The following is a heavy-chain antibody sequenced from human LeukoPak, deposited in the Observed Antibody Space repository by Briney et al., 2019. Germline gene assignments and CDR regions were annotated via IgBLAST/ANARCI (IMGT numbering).Heavy chain of an antibody. CDR2: ISGSGVNT. D-gene: IGHD2-2*01. Sequence: GGSLRLSCAASGFTVSRTYMSWVRQAPGKGLEWVSTISGSGVNTFYADSVKGRFTISRDISKNTLSLQMNSLRAEDTAVYYCAKDANIVVVPAADLDPWGQGTLVTVSS. CDR1: GFTVSRTY. CDR3: AKDANIVVVPAADLDP. J-gene: IGHJ5*02. V-gene: IGHV3-23*01.